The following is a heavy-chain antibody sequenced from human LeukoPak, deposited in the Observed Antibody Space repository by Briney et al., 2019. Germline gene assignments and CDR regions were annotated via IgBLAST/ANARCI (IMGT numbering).Heavy chain of an antibody. J-gene: IGHJ5*02. D-gene: IGHD2-2*01. V-gene: IGHV1-18*01. CDR1: GYTFTSYD. CDR2: ISAYNGNT. CDR3: ARGYCSSTSCLISWFDP. Sequence: ASVKVSCKASGYTFTSYDISRVRQAPGQGLEWMGWISAYNGNTNYAQKLQGRVTMTTDTSTSTAYMELRSLRSDDTAVYYCARGYCSSTSCLISWFDPWGQGTLVTVSS.